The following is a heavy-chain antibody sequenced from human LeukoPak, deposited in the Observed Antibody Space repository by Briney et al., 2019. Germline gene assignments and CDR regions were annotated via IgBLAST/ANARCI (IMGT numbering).Heavy chain of an antibody. D-gene: IGHD5-12*01. Sequence: PSETLSLTCTVSGGSISSYYWSWIRQPPGKGLEWIGYICYSGSTNYNPSLKSRVTISVDTSKNQFSLKLSSVTAADTAVYYCARVWSGYDYYYYYGMDVWGQGTTVTVSS. V-gene: IGHV4-59*01. J-gene: IGHJ6*02. CDR1: GGSISSYY. CDR3: ARVWSGYDYYYYYGMDV. CDR2: ICYSGST.